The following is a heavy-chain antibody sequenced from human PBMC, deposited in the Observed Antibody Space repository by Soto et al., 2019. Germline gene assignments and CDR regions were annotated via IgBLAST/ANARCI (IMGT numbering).Heavy chain of an antibody. J-gene: IGHJ6*02. D-gene: IGHD3-10*01. CDR1: GFPFSSYD. V-gene: IGHV3-30*18. CDR3: AKDLKWFGELMFYYYYGMDV. Sequence: GGSLILTCGASGFPFSSYDMHWVRPAPGKGLEWVAVISYDGSNKYYADSVKGRFTISRDNSKNTLYLQMNSLRAEDTAVYYCAKDLKWFGELMFYYYYGMDVWGQGTTVTVSS. CDR2: ISYDGSNK.